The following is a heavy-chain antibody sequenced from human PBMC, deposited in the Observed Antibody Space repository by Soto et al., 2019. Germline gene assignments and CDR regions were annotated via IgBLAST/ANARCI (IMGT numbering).Heavy chain of an antibody. Sequence: GESLKISCKGSGYSFTSFCISWVSQMPGKGLEWMGRIDPSDSYTNYSPSFQGHVTISADKSISTAYLQWSSLKASDTAMYYCARAVGVDLVDYWGQGTLVTVS. D-gene: IGHD2-15*01. CDR3: ARAVGVDLVDY. V-gene: IGHV5-10-1*01. CDR1: GYSFTSFC. J-gene: IGHJ4*02. CDR2: IDPSDSYT.